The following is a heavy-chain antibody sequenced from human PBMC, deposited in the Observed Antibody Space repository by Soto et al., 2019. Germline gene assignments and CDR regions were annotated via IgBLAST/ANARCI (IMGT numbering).Heavy chain of an antibody. CDR3: AXIFCSGDSCSDHEPFDL. D-gene: IGHD2-15*01. Sequence: PGESVKISCTCSEDSFNTHWIGWVRQTPGKGLEWMGLIYPTDSDTRYSPSFQGQVTISADKSINTAYLQWSSLKASDTARYYCAXIFCSGDSCSDHEPFDLWGRGTMVTVSS. CDR1: EDSFNTHW. J-gene: IGHJ3*01. CDR2: IYPTDSDT. V-gene: IGHV5-51*01.